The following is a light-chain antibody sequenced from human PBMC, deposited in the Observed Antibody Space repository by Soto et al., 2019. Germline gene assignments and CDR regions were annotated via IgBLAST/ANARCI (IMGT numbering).Light chain of an antibody. Sequence: EIVMTQSPATLSVSLGDTATPSCRASQSVSSNLAWYQLKPGQAPRLLIYGASTRATGIPARFSGSGSGTEFTLTISSLQSEDFAVYYCQQYNDWLWTFGQGTKVDIK. CDR2: GAS. CDR1: QSVSSN. J-gene: IGKJ1*01. V-gene: IGKV3-15*01. CDR3: QQYNDWLWT.